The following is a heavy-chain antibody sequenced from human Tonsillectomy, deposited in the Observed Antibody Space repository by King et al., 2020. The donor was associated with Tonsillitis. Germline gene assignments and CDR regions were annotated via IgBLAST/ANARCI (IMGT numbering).Heavy chain of an antibody. CDR3: ARVLGYGIAARPDGAFDI. CDR1: GFTFSTYS. D-gene: IGHD6-6*01. Sequence: QLVPSGGGLVQPGGSLRLSCAASGFTFSTYSMTWVRQAPGKGLEWVSSISYSSSYIDYSESLKGRFTVSRDNAKNSLYLQMNSLRAEDTAVYYCARVLGYGIAARPDGAFDIWGRGTMVTVSS. J-gene: IGHJ3*02. V-gene: IGHV3-21*01. CDR2: ISYSSSYI.